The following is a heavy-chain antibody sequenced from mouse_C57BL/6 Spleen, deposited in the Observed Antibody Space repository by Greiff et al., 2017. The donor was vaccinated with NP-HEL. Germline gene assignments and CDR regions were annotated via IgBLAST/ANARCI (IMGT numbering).Heavy chain of an antibody. J-gene: IGHJ2*01. V-gene: IGHV1-26*01. CDR2: INPNNGGT. CDR1: GYTFTDYY. Sequence: VQLQQSGPELVKPGASVKISCKASGYTFTDYYMNWVKQSHGKSLEWIGDINPNNGGTSYNQKFKGKATLTVDKSSSTAYMELRSLTSEDSAVYYCARGGTGIDYWGQGTTLTVSS. D-gene: IGHD3-3*01. CDR3: ARGGTGIDY.